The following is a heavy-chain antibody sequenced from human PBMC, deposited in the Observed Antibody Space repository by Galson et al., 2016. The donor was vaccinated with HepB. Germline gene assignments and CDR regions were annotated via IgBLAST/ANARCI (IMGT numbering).Heavy chain of an antibody. CDR3: AGDYSSSWFPRFDN. D-gene: IGHD6-13*01. V-gene: IGHV3-21*01. CDR1: GFSFSSYS. Sequence: SLRLSCAASGFSFSSYSMNWVRQAPGKGLEWVSSISSTSSYIYYADSVKGRFTISRDNAKKSLYLQMKSLRAEDTAVYYCAGDYSSSWFPRFDNWGQGTLVTVSS. CDR2: ISSTSSYI. J-gene: IGHJ4*02.